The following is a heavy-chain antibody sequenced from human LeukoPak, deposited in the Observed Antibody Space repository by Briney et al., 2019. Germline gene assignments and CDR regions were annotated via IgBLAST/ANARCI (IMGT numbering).Heavy chain of an antibody. CDR2: IKQDGSEK. J-gene: IGHJ2*01. Sequence: GGSLRLSCAASGFTFSSYWMSLVRQAPGKGLEWGANIKQDGSEKYYVGSVKGRFTISRDNAKNSLYLQMSSVRAEDTGVYYCARGGRGGSRRFYWYFDLWGRGTLVTVSS. CDR1: GFTFSSYW. D-gene: IGHD2-15*01. CDR3: ARGGRGGSRRFYWYFDL. V-gene: IGHV3-7*01.